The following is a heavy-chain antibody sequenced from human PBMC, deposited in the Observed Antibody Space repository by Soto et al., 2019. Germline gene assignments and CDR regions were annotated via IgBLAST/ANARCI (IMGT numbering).Heavy chain of an antibody. CDR3: ARDQWLVPPHCFDY. CDR2: IYHSGST. D-gene: IGHD6-19*01. CDR1: GYSISSGYY. V-gene: IGHV4-38-2*02. J-gene: IGHJ4*02. Sequence: QVQLQESGPGLVKPSETLSLTCAVSGYSISSGYYWGWIRQPPGKGLEWIGSIYHSGSTYYNPSLKSRVTISVDTSKNQFSLKLSSVTAADTAVYYCARDQWLVPPHCFDYWGQGTLVTVSS.